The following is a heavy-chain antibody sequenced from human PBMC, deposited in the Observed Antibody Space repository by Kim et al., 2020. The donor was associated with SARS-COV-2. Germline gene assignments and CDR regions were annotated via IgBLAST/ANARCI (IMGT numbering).Heavy chain of an antibody. CDR2: IRSKAYGGTT. CDR3: TRDLVVCSSTSCHQV. D-gene: IGHD2-2*01. CDR1: GFTFGDYA. V-gene: IGHV3-49*03. Sequence: GGSLRLSCTASGFTFGDYAMSWFRQAPGKGLEWVGFIRSKAYGGTTEYAASVKGRFTISRDDSKSIAYLQMNSLKTEDTAVYYCTRDLVVCSSTSCHQVWGQGTLVTVSS. J-gene: IGHJ4*02.